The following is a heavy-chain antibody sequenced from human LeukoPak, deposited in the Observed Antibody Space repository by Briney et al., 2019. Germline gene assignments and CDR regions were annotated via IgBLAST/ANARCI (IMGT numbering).Heavy chain of an antibody. D-gene: IGHD3-22*01. Sequence: GGSLRLSCAASEFTVSVNYMSWVRQAPGKGLEWVSFIYSGGSTYYADSVKGRFTISRDNSKNTLYLQMNSLRAEDTAVYYCANILRFSSVDYWGQGTLVTVSS. CDR1: EFTVSVNY. CDR2: IYSGGST. V-gene: IGHV3-53*01. CDR3: ANILRFSSVDY. J-gene: IGHJ4*02.